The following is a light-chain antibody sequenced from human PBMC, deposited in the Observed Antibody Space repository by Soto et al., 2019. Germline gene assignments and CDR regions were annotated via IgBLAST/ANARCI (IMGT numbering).Light chain of an antibody. V-gene: IGKV2D-29*01. CDR2: EVS. CDR3: LQTKQLQLT. Sequence: EIVLTQTPLSLSVTPGQSASISCKSSQSLLHSDGKTYLYWYLQRPGQPPQLLMYEVSNRFSGVPERFSGSGSGTDFTLEISRVEAQDVGLYSCLQTKQLQLTFGHGTKVDI. CDR1: QSLLHSDGKTY. J-gene: IGKJ1*01.